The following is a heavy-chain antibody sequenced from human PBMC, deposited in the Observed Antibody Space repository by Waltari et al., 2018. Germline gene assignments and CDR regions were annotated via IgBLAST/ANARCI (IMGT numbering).Heavy chain of an antibody. J-gene: IGHJ3*02. CDR1: GGSISSYY. CDR2: IYTSGST. D-gene: IGHD3-22*01. V-gene: IGHV4-4*07. CDR3: ARDLHPYYYDSSGYSGDAFDI. Sequence: QVQLQESGPGLVKPSETLSLTCTVSGGSISSYYWSWIRQPAGKGLEWIGRIYTSGSTNYNPSLKSRVTMSVDTSKNKFSLKLSSVTAADTAVYYCARDLHPYYYDSSGYSGDAFDIWGQGTMVTVSS.